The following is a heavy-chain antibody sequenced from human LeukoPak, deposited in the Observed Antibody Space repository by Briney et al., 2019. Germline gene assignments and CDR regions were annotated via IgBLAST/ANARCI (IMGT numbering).Heavy chain of an antibody. D-gene: IGHD5-18*01. CDR3: ARGGGYSYAPYDY. J-gene: IGHJ4*02. CDR2: INSDGRST. V-gene: IGHV3-74*01. CDR1: GFTFSSYW. Sequence: GGSLRLSCAASGFTFSSYWMHWVRQAPGKGLVWVSRINSDGRSTSYADSVKGRFTISRDNAKNTLYLQMNSLRAEDTAVYYCARGGGYSYAPYDYWGQGTLVTVSS.